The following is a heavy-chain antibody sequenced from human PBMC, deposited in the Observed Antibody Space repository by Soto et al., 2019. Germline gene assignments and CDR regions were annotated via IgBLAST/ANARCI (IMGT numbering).Heavy chain of an antibody. Sequence: GGSLRLSCAASGFTFSTFWVHWVRQAPGKGLVWVSHITGDGSSTSYADSVKGRFTISRDNAKNTVYLQMNSLRAEDTAVYYCVRVYDSSGYYAYWGQGTLVTVSS. CDR1: GFTFSTFW. J-gene: IGHJ4*02. D-gene: IGHD3-22*01. V-gene: IGHV3-74*01. CDR2: ITGDGSST. CDR3: VRVYDSSGYYAY.